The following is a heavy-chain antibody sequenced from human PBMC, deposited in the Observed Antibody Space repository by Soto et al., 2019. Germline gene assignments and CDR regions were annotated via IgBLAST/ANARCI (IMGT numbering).Heavy chain of an antibody. CDR2: NYYSGIT. CDR3: ARGSSIAGLYYGMDV. CDR1: GGSISSGGYY. J-gene: IGHJ6*02. Sequence: QVQLQESGPGLVKPSQTLSLTCTVSGGSISSGGYYWTWIRQHPGKGLEWIGYNYYSGITYYNPSLKSRVTISLDPSKNQFSLKLSAVTAADTAVYYCARGSSIAGLYYGMDVWGQGTTVTVSS. D-gene: IGHD6-6*01. V-gene: IGHV4-31*03.